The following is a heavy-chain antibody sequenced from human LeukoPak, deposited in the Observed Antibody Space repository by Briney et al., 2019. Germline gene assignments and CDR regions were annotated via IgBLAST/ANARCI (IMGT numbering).Heavy chain of an antibody. CDR1: GFTFSSYW. CDR3: ARAGAAALFDY. J-gene: IGHJ4*02. CDR2: IKQDGSEK. V-gene: IGHV3-7*01. D-gene: IGHD6-13*01. Sequence: GESLRLSCAASGFTFSSYWMSWVRQAPGKGLEWVANIKQDGSEKYYVDSVKGRFTISRDNAKNSLYLQMNSLRAEDTAAYDCARAGAAALFDYWGQGTLVTVSS.